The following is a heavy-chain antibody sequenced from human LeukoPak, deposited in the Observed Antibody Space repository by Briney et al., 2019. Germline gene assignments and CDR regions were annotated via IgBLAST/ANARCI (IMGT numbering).Heavy chain of an antibody. CDR1: GYTFTNYW. CDR3: ARNGDSSSWHGYYHGLDV. V-gene: IGHV5-51*01. Sequence: GESLKISCKGSGYTFTNYWIGWVRQMPGKGLEWMGIIYPGDSDTRYSPSFQGQVTISADKSISTAYLQWSSLKASDTAMYYCARNGDSSSWHGYYHGLDVWGQGTTVTVSS. D-gene: IGHD6-13*01. J-gene: IGHJ6*02. CDR2: IYPGDSDT.